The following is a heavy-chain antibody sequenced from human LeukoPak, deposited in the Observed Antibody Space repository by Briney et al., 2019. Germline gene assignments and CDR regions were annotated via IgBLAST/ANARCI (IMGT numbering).Heavy chain of an antibody. Sequence: GASVKVSCKASGYTFTGYYMHWVRQAPGQGLEWMGWINPNSGGTNYAQKFQGWVTMTRDTSISTAYMELSRLRSDDTAVYYCARSPNNAWHNFDYWGQGTLVTVSS. J-gene: IGHJ4*02. CDR3: ARSPNNAWHNFDY. D-gene: IGHD1/OR15-1a*01. CDR2: INPNSGGT. V-gene: IGHV1-2*04. CDR1: GYTFTGYY.